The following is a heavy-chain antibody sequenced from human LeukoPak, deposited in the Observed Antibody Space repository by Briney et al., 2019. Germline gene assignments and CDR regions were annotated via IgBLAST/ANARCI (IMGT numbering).Heavy chain of an antibody. D-gene: IGHD4-11*01. CDR1: GGSISSGSYY. V-gene: IGHV4-61*02. CDR2: IYTSGST. Sequence: PSQTLSLTCTVSGGSISSGSYYWSWIRQPAGKGLEWIGRIYTSGSTNYNPSLKGRVTISVDTSKNQSSLKLSSVTAADTAVYYCARGRSDYSNYYFDYWGQGTLVTVSS. CDR3: ARGRSDYSNYYFDY. J-gene: IGHJ4*02.